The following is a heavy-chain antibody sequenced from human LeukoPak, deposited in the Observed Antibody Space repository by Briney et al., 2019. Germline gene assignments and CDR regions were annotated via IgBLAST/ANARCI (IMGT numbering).Heavy chain of an antibody. CDR3: AKGGGQQLPWAAFDI. D-gene: IGHD6-13*01. CDR1: GFTFSSYG. Sequence: GGSLRLSCAASGFTFSSYGMHWVRQAPGKGLEWVAVIWYDGSNKYYADSVKGRFTISRDNSKNTLYLQMNSLRAEDTAVYYCAKGGGQQLPWAAFDIWGQGTMVTVPS. J-gene: IGHJ3*02. CDR2: IWYDGSNK. V-gene: IGHV3-33*06.